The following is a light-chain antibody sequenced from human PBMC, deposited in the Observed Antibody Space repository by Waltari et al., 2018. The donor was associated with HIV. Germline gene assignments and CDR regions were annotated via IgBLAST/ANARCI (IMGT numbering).Light chain of an antibody. CDR1: SGHSSYA. Sequence: QVVLTQSPSASASPGAAVTLTCTLSSGHSSYAIAWHQQPPEQGPRYLMKVDSDGSHYKGDGIPDRFSGSSSGAERYLTISSLQSEDEADYYCQTWGTGVVFGGGTKLTVL. CDR3: QTWGTGVV. CDR2: VDSDGSH. V-gene: IGLV4-69*01. J-gene: IGLJ2*01.